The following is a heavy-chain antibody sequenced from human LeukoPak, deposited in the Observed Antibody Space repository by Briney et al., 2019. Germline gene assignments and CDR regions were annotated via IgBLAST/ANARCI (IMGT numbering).Heavy chain of an antibody. Sequence: GGSLRLSCAASGFTFSSYWMSWVRQAPGKGLEWVANINGDESEKYYVDSVKARFTISRNNAKNSLYLQMNSLRVDDTAIYYCSRGEGDDYWGQGTLVTVSS. CDR2: INGDESEK. CDR1: GFTFSSYW. D-gene: IGHD3-10*01. V-gene: IGHV3-7*01. CDR3: SRGEGDDY. J-gene: IGHJ4*02.